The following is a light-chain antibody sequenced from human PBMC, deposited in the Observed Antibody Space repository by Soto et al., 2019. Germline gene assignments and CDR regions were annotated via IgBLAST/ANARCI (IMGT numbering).Light chain of an antibody. CDR1: QSISSW. V-gene: IGKV1-5*01. CDR3: QQYNSYPRT. J-gene: IGKJ1*01. CDR2: DAS. Sequence: DIQMTQSPSTLSASVGDRVTITCRASQSISSWLAWYQQKPGKAPKLLIYDASSLQSGVPSRFSGSGSVTEFTLTNSSLQPDDFATYSCQQYNSYPRTVGQGTKVEIK.